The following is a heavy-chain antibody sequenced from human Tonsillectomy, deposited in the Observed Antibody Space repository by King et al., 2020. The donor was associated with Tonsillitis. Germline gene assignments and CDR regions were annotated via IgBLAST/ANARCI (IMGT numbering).Heavy chain of an antibody. CDR2: IYYNGST. CDR1: GDSISSYY. J-gene: IGHJ6*02. CDR3: ARSREGFRGGAIYYYCYGMDV. Sequence: QLQESGPGLVKPSETLSLTCTVSGDSISSYYWSWIRQPPGKGLEWIGYIYYNGSTNYNPSLKSRVTISVDTSKNQFSLKLSSVTAADTAVYYCARSREGFRGGAIYYYCYGMDVWGQGTTVTVSS. D-gene: IGHD3-10*01. V-gene: IGHV4-59*12.